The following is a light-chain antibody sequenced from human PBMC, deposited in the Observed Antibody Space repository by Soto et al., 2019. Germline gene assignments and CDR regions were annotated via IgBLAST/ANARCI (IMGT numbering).Light chain of an antibody. J-gene: IGKJ4*01. CDR2: ASS. V-gene: IGKV1-39*01. CDR3: QQCLRIPLT. CDR1: QSISTC. Sequence: DIQMTQSPSSLSASVGDRVTITCRASQSISTCLNWYQQKPGKAPKLLIYASSTLQSGVPSTFSGSGSGTDFTLTISSVQPEDFATNFCQQCLRIPLTFGGGTKVEIK.